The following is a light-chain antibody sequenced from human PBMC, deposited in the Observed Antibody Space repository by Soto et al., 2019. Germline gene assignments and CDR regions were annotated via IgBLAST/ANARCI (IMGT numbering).Light chain of an antibody. Sequence: DIQMTQSPSTLSGSVGDRVTITCRASQTISSWLAWYQQKPGKAPKPLIYKASTLKSGVPSRFGGSGSGTEFTLTISSLQPDDFATYYCQHYNSYSEAFGQGTKVELK. CDR1: QTISSW. CDR2: KAS. J-gene: IGKJ1*01. CDR3: QHYNSYSEA. V-gene: IGKV1-5*03.